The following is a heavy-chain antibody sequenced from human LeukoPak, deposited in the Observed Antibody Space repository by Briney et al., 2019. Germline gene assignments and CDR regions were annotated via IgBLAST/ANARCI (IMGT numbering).Heavy chain of an antibody. Sequence: PSETLSLTCAVYGGSFSGYHWSWIRQPPGKGLEWIGEINHSGSTNYNPSLKSRVTISVDTSKNQFSLKLSSVTAADTAVYYCAREVRAARKTVVTPFGAFDIWGQGTMVTVSS. V-gene: IGHV4-34*01. J-gene: IGHJ3*02. CDR2: INHSGST. CDR1: GGSFSGYH. D-gene: IGHD4-23*01. CDR3: AREVRAARKTVVTPFGAFDI.